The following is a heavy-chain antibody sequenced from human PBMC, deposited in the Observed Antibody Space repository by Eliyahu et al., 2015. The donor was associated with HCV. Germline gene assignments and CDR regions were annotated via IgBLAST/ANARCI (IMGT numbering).Heavy chain of an antibody. D-gene: IGHD2-15*01. Sequence: QVQLQESGPGLVXXXEXLSLXCTVYGGSISNFYXSWXRQPAGKGXEWIGRIYGSESTNYNPSLRDRITVSADTSKRQFYLNLDSVTAADTAVYYCARDMSTPPYYWFDPWGPGILVTVSS. CDR1: GGSISNFY. CDR2: IYGSEST. J-gene: IGHJ5*02. V-gene: IGHV4-4*07. CDR3: ARDMSTPPYYWFDP.